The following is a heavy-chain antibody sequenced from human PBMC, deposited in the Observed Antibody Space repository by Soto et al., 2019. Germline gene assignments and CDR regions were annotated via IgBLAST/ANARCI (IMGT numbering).Heavy chain of an antibody. CDR2: LIPYNGDT. V-gene: IGHV1-18*01. D-gene: IGHD5-18*01. CDR1: GYTFTSYC. J-gene: IGHJ5*02. CDR3: VRDASSGYRGWWDP. Sequence: ASVNVSWKSAGYTFTSYCISWVRQAPGQGLEWMGLLIPYNGDTIYAQKFQGRVILTTDTATSTAYMELGSLRSDDTAVYYCVRDASSGYRGWWDPWGQGTMVTVSS.